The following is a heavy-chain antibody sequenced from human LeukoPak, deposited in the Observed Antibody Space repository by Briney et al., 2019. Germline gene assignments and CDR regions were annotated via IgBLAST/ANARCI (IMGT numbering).Heavy chain of an antibody. V-gene: IGHV4-61*02. Sequence: PSQTLSLTCTVSGFSLSSGSYYSGWIRQPAGKGLEGIVRIYTSGSTNYNPPLKSRFTISVDTSKHQFYLKLRSVAAADTAVYYCARASGRKGDSGWSRGYYYGMDVWGQGTTVPVSS. CDR2: IYTSGST. J-gene: IGHJ6*02. D-gene: IGHD6-19*01. CDR3: ARASGRKGDSGWSRGYYYGMDV. CDR1: GFSLSSGSYY.